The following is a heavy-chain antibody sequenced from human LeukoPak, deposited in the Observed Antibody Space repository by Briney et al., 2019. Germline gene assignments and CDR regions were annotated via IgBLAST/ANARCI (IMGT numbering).Heavy chain of an antibody. Sequence: ASVKVSCTASGYTFTSYGISWVRPAPGQGLEWMGWISAYNGNTNYAQKLQGRVTMTTDTSTSTAYMELRSLRSDDTAVYYCARALVLNWFDPWGQGTLVTVSS. CDR2: ISAYNGNT. V-gene: IGHV1-18*01. CDR1: GYTFTSYG. J-gene: IGHJ5*02. CDR3: ARALVLNWFDP.